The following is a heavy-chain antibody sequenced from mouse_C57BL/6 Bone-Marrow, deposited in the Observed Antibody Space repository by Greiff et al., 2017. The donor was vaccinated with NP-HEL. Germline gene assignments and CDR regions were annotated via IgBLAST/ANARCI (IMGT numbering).Heavy chain of an antibody. J-gene: IGHJ3*01. CDR2: ISYDGST. Sequence: EVKLMESGPGLVKPSQSLSLTCSVTGYSITSGYYWNWIRQFPGNKLEWMGYISYDGSTNYNPSLKNRSSITRDTSKNQFFLKLNSVTTEDTATYYCARGIYYYGSSYGWFAYWGQGTLVTVAA. D-gene: IGHD1-1*01. V-gene: IGHV3-6*01. CDR3: ARGIYYYGSSYGWFAY. CDR1: GYSITSGYY.